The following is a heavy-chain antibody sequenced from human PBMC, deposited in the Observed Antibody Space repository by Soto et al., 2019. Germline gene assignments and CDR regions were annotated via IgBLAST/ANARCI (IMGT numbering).Heavy chain of an antibody. D-gene: IGHD3-22*01. J-gene: IGHJ5*02. CDR1: GFTFSSYA. CDR3: ARDALNYYDSSGFTNWFDP. CDR2: ISYDGSNK. Sequence: QVQLVESGGGVVQPGRSLRLSCAASGFTFSSYAMHWVRQAPGKGLEWVAVISYDGSNKYYADSVKGRFTISRDNSKNTLYLQMNSLRAEDTAVYYCARDALNYYDSSGFTNWFDPWGQGTLVTVSS. V-gene: IGHV3-30-3*01.